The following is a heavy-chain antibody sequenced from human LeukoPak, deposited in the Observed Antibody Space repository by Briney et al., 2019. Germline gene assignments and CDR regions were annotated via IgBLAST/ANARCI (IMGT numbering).Heavy chain of an antibody. D-gene: IGHD6-6*01. CDR1: GYTFTSYY. CDR3: ARSWGSSSSADY. Sequence: ASVKVSCKASGYTFTSYYIHWVRQATGQGLEWMGWMNPNSGNTGYAQKFQGRVTITRNTSISTAYMELSSLRSEDTAVYYCARSWGSSSSADYWGQGTLVTVSS. J-gene: IGHJ4*02. V-gene: IGHV1-8*03. CDR2: MNPNSGNT.